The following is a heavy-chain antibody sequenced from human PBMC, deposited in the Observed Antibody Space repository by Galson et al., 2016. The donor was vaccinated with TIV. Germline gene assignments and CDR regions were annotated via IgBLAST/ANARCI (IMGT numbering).Heavy chain of an antibody. J-gene: IGHJ6*02. CDR1: GFSVSDNY. CDR2: FSNSDYT. V-gene: IGHV3-66*03. CDR3: ARERRHCGDNCYLSCYFGMDV. D-gene: IGHD2-21*01. Sequence: SLRLSCAASGFSVSDNYINWVRQAPGKGLEWVSIFSNSDYTNYADSVKGRFTISRDNSKNTVYLHMSRLRAEDTAVYYCARERRHCGDNCYLSCYFGMDVWGQGTTVTVSS.